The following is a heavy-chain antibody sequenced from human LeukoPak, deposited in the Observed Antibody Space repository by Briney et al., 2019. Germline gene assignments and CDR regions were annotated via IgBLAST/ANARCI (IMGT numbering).Heavy chain of an antibody. D-gene: IGHD3-3*01. Sequence: RASVEVSCKASGYTFTDYYLHWVRQAPGQGLEWMGWINPKSGGTNSAQKFQGRVTMTRDTSISTAYMELSRLTSDDTAVYYCARVAVSFWSGLDYWGQGTLVTVSS. CDR2: INPKSGGT. CDR3: ARVAVSFWSGLDY. V-gene: IGHV1-2*02. J-gene: IGHJ4*02. CDR1: GYTFTDYY.